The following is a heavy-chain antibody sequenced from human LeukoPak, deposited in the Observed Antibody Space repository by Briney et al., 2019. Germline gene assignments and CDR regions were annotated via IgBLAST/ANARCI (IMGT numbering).Heavy chain of an antibody. CDR3: ARDLDYGDPSLIDY. Sequence: PGGSLRLSCAASGFTFSSYSMNWVRQAPGKGLEWVSSISSSSSYIYYADSVKGRFTISRDNAKNSLYLQMNSLRAEDTAVYYCARDLDYGDPSLIDYWGQGTLVTVSS. V-gene: IGHV3-21*01. J-gene: IGHJ4*02. CDR2: ISSSSSYI. D-gene: IGHD4-17*01. CDR1: GFTFSSYS.